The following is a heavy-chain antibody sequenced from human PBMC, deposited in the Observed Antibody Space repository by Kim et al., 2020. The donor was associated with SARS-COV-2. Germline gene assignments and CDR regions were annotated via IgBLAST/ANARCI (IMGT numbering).Heavy chain of an antibody. V-gene: IGHV4-4*02. D-gene: IGHD1-26*01. CDR1: GGSISSSNW. J-gene: IGHJ6*02. CDR3: ARVAKLEVWELLSSSYYYGMDV. Sequence: SETLSLTCAVSGGSISSSNWWSWVRQPPGKGLEWIGEIYHSGSTNYNPSLKSRVTISVDKSKNQFSLKLSSVTAADTAVYYCARVAKLEVWELLSSSYYYGMDVWGQGTTVTVSS. CDR2: IYHSGST.